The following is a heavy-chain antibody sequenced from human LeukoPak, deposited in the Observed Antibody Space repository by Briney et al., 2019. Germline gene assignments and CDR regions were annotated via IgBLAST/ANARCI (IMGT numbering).Heavy chain of an antibody. CDR2: ISGSGGST. Sequence: GGSLRLSCAASGFTFSSYAMSWVRQAPGKGLERVSAISGSGGSTYYADSVKGRFTISRDNSKNTLYLQMNSLRAEDTAVYYCAKDGLLHLPGIAAAGTSYIDYWGQGTLVTVSS. V-gene: IGHV3-23*01. D-gene: IGHD6-13*01. J-gene: IGHJ4*02. CDR3: AKDGLLHLPGIAAAGTSYIDY. CDR1: GFTFSSYA.